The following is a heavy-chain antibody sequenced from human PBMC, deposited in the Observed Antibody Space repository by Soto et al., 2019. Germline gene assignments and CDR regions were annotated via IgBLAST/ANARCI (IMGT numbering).Heavy chain of an antibody. J-gene: IGHJ4*02. D-gene: IGHD2-15*01. CDR3: AREGYCSGGSCYSGTDY. CDR2: IYYSGST. CDR1: GGSISSYY. V-gene: IGHV4-59*01. Sequence: SETLSLTSTVSGGSISSYYWSWIRQPPGKGLEWIGYIYYSGSTNYNPSLKSRVTISVDTSKNQFSLKLSSVTAADTAVYYCAREGYCSGGSCYSGTDYWGQGTLVTVST.